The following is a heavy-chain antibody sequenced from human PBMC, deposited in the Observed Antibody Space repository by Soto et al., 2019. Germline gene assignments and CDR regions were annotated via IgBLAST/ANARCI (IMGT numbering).Heavy chain of an antibody. J-gene: IGHJ4*02. Sequence: ASVKVSCKASGYTFTGYCMHWVRQAPGQGLEWMGWISAYNGNTNYAQKLQGRVTMTTDTSTSTAYMELRSLRSDDTAVYYCARDAYYYDSSGYLNFVYWGQGTLVTVSS. CDR2: ISAYNGNT. CDR1: GYTFTGYC. V-gene: IGHV1-18*04. D-gene: IGHD3-22*01. CDR3: ARDAYYYDSSGYLNFVY.